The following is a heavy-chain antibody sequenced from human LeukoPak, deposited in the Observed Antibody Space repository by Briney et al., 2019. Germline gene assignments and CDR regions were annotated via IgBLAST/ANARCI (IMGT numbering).Heavy chain of an antibody. J-gene: IGHJ4*02. CDR3: ARDILATSIAAPYY. CDR1: GDSISTSSYY. CDR2: IYYSGST. V-gene: IGHV4-39*07. D-gene: IGHD6-13*01. Sequence: SETLSLTCSVSGDSISTSSYYWGWIRQPPGKGLEWIGTIYYSGSTYYNPSLTSRVTMSVDTSKNQFSLRLSSVNAADTAVYYCARDILATSIAAPYYWGQGTLVTVSS.